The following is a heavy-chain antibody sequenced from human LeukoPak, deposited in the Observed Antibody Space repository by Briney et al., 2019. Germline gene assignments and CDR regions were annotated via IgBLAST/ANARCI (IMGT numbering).Heavy chain of an antibody. CDR3: AKDELPAAKNVAFDY. CDR1: GFTFSSYS. Sequence: GGSLRLSCAASGFTFSSYSMHWVRQAPGKGLEWVAFIRYDGSNKYYADSVKGRFTISRDNSKNTLYLQMNSLRAEDTAVYYCAKDELPAAKNVAFDYWGQGTLVTVSS. D-gene: IGHD2-2*01. V-gene: IGHV3-30*02. CDR2: IRYDGSNK. J-gene: IGHJ4*02.